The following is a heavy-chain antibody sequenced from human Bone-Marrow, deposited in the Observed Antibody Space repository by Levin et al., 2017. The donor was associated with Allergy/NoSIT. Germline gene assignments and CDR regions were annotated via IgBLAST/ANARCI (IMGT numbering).Heavy chain of an antibody. Sequence: SETLSLTCKVSGDSISSTNYYWGXXXXXPGKGLEWIGSIYYSGKTYYNPSLKGRVSVSVDTSKNQFSLKLTSVTAADTAVYYCARQLYSGYDFFGSYFDSWGQGRLVTVSS. J-gene: IGHJ4*02. V-gene: IGHV4-39*01. CDR3: ARQLYSGYDFFGSYFDS. CDR1: GDSISSTNYY. CDR2: IYYSGKT. D-gene: IGHD5-12*01.